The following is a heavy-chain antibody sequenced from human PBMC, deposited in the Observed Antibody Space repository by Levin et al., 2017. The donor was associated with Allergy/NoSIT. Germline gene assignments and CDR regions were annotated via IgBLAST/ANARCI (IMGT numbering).Heavy chain of an antibody. CDR3: ARLNGVAAIDY. CDR2: IFYSGDT. Sequence: LRLSCSVSVGAFYSGDYYWSWIRRPPGKGLEWIGYIFYSGDTYFNPSLRSRLAMSVDTSNNQFSLHLTSVTAADTAFYYCARLNGVAAIDYWGQGTLVTVSS. V-gene: IGHV4-30-4*01. D-gene: IGHD6-19*01. CDR1: VGAFYSGDYY. J-gene: IGHJ4*02.